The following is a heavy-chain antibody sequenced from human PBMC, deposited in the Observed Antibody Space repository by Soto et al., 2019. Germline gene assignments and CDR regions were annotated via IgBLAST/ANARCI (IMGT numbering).Heavy chain of an antibody. D-gene: IGHD2-2*01. J-gene: IGHJ6*02. V-gene: IGHV1-18*01. CDR1: GYTFTSYG. CDR3: AREAMPYYYYGMDV. Sequence: GASVKVSCKASGYTFTSYGISWVRQAPGQGLEWMGWISAYNGNTNYAQKLQGRVTMTTDTSTSTAYMELRSLGSDDTAVYYCAREAMPYYYYGMDVWGQGTTVTVSS. CDR2: ISAYNGNT.